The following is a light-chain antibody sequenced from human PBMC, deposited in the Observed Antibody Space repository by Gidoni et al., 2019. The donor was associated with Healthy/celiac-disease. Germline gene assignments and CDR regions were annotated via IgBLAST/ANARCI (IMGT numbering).Light chain of an antibody. CDR2: AAS. Sequence: DIQMTPSPSSLSASVGDRVTITCRASQSISSYLNWYQQKPGKAPTLLIYAASSLQSGVPSRFSGSGSGTDFTLTISSLQHEDFATYYCQQSYSTPPTFGGGTKVEIK. J-gene: IGKJ4*01. CDR3: QQSYSTPPT. CDR1: QSISSY. V-gene: IGKV1-39*01.